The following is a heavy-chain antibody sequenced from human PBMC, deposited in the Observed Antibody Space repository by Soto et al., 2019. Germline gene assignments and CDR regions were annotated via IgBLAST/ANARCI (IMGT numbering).Heavy chain of an antibody. Sequence: PSETLSLTCAVSGYSISSGYYWGWIRQPPGKGLEWVSAISGSGGSTYYADSVKGRFTISRDNSKNTLYLQMNSLRAEDTAVYYCAKDAGITMIVDVFDYWGQGTLVTVSS. CDR2: ISGSGGST. CDR3: AKDAGITMIVDVFDY. CDR1: GYSISSGYY. J-gene: IGHJ4*02. V-gene: IGHV3-23*01. D-gene: IGHD3-22*01.